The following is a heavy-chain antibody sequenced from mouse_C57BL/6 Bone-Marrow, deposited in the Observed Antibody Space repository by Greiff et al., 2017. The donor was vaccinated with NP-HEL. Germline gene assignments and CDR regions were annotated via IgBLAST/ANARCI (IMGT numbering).Heavy chain of an antibody. CDR2: IYPGSGST. V-gene: IGHV1-55*01. CDR1: GYTFTSYW. CDR3: ARENAVVARYWYFDV. D-gene: IGHD1-1*01. Sequence: QVQLQQPGAELVKPGASVKMSCKASGYTFTSYWITWVKQRPGQGLEWIGDIYPGSGSTNYNEKFKSKATLTVEPSSSTAYMQPSSLTSEDSAVYYCARENAVVARYWYFDVWGTGTTVTVSS. J-gene: IGHJ1*03.